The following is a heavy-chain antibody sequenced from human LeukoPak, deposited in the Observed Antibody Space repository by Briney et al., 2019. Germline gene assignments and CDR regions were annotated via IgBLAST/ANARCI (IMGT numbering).Heavy chain of an antibody. V-gene: IGHV1-2*02. CDR1: GYTFTGYY. CDR2: INPNSGGT. Sequence: ASVKVSCKASGYTFTGYYMHWVRQAPGQGLEWMGWINPNSGGTNYAQKFQGRVTMTRDTSISTAYMELSRLRSDDTAVYYCARTWITYYYDSSGYWGLNYWGQGTLVTVSS. J-gene: IGHJ4*02. D-gene: IGHD3-22*01. CDR3: ARTWITYYYDSSGYWGLNY.